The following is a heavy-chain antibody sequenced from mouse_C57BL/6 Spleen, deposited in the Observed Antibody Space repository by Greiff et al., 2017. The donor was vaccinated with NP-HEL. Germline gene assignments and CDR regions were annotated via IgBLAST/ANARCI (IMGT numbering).Heavy chain of an antibody. CDR1: GYTFTSYW. CDR2: INPSTGGT. J-gene: IGHJ2*01. D-gene: IGHD2-4*01. V-gene: IGHV1-53*01. Sequence: QVQLQQPGTELVKPGSSFPLSFPSSGYTFTSYWMHWVKQRPGQGLEWIGNINPSTGGTRCNQKGKSKATLTVDKSSRPAYMQLSSLNSEDSAVYYSAREEGYDYHDYWLPGTTLTVSS. CDR3: AREEGYDYHDY.